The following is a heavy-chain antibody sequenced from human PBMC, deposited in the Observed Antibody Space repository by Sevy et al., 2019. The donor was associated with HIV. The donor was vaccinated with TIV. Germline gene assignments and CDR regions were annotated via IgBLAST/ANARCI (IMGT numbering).Heavy chain of an antibody. CDR3: AKDPSSGYYPQYFQH. CDR2: IRYDGSNK. CDR1: GFTFSSYG. J-gene: IGHJ1*01. D-gene: IGHD3-22*01. Sequence: GGSLRLSCAASGFTFSSYGMHWVRQAPGKGLEWVAFIRYDGSNKYYADSVKGRFTISRDNSKNTLYLQMNSLRAEDTAVYYCAKDPSSGYYPQYFQHWGQDTLVTVSS. V-gene: IGHV3-30*02.